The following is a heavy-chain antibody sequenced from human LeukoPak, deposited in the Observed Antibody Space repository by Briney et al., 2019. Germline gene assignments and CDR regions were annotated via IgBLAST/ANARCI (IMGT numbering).Heavy chain of an antibody. CDR3: ARARQWLVLGDAFDI. D-gene: IGHD6-19*01. Sequence: SVKVSCKASGYTFTSYGISWVRQAPGQGLEWMGGIIPIFGTANYAQKFQGRVTITADESTSTAYMELSSLRSEDTAVYYCARARQWLVLGDAFDIWGQGTMVTVSS. CDR1: GYTFTSYG. J-gene: IGHJ3*02. V-gene: IGHV1-69*13. CDR2: IIPIFGTA.